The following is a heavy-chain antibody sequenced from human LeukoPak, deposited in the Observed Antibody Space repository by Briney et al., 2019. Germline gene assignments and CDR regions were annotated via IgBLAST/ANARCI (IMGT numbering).Heavy chain of an antibody. Sequence: SETLSLTCTVSGGSISSYYWSWIRQPAGKGLEWIGRIYTSGSTNYNPSLKSRVTISVDSSKNQFSLKLTSVTAADTAVYYCTRTWAHYYSMEVWGKGTTVTVSS. CDR1: GGSISSYY. CDR3: TRTWAHYYSMEV. CDR2: IYTSGST. V-gene: IGHV4-4*07. J-gene: IGHJ6*03. D-gene: IGHD1-26*01.